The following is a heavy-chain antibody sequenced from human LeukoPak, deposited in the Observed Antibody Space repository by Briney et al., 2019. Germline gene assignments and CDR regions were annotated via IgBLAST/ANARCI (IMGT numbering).Heavy chain of an antibody. D-gene: IGHD6-13*01. CDR1: GINVSSNY. CDR2: IYGGDAA. V-gene: IGHV3-66*02. J-gene: IGHJ4*02. CDR3: VTSTGQQFIPYDY. Sequence: GGSLRLSCAASGINVSSNYMTWIRQAPGKGLEWVSLIYGGDAAYYAESVKGRFMISRDNLKNTLFLQMNSLRVEDTAVYYCVTSTGQQFIPYDYWGQGTHVTVSS.